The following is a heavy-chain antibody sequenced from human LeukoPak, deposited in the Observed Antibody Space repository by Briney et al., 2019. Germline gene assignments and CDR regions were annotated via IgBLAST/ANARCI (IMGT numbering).Heavy chain of an antibody. Sequence: SETLSLTCTVSGGSISSHSYHWGWIRQPPGKGLEWIGSIYFSGSTYFNPSFKSRVSISLDTSKNQFSLELSSVTAADTAVYYCARSTGTSMPYYFDYWGQGTLSPSPQ. J-gene: IGHJ4*02. CDR2: IYFSGST. CDR1: GGSISSHSYH. V-gene: IGHV4-39*07. CDR3: ARSTGTSMPYYFDY. D-gene: IGHD2/OR15-2a*01.